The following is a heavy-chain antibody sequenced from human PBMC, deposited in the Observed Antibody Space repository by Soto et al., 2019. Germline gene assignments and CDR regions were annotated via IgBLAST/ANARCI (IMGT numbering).Heavy chain of an antibody. CDR1: GFTFSSYW. CDR3: ASWGYCSSTSCPN. J-gene: IGHJ4*02. D-gene: IGHD2-2*01. Sequence: PGGSLRLSCAASGFTFSSYWMHWVRQAPGKGLVWVSRINSDGSSTSYADSVKGRFTISRDNAKNTLYLQMNSLRAEDTAVYYCASWGYCSSTSCPNWGQGTLVNVSS. CDR2: INSDGSST. V-gene: IGHV3-74*01.